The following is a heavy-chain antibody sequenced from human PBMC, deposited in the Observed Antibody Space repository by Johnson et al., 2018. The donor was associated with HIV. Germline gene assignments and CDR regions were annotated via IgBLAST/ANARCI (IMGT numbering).Heavy chain of an antibody. CDR2: ISYDGSNK. CDR3: AKGDYFDTRAAFDI. D-gene: IGHD3-22*01. CDR1: GFTFSSYA. V-gene: IGHV3-30-3*01. J-gene: IGHJ3*02. Sequence: QVQLVESGGGVVQPGRSLRLSCAASGFTFSSYAMHWVRQAPGKGLEWVAVISYDGSNKYYADSVKGRFTISRDNSKNTLYLQMNSLRAEDTAVYYCAKGDYFDTRAAFDIWGQGTVVIVSS.